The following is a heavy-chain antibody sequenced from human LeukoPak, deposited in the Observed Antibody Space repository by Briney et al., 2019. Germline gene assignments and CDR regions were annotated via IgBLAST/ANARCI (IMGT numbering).Heavy chain of an antibody. CDR2: INHSGST. Sequence: SETLSLTCTVSGGSISSRSYYWGWIRQPPGKGLEWIGEINHSGSTNYNPSLKSRVTISVDTSKNQFSLKLSSVTAADTAVYYCARVGIVGATRRIAGPNNWFDPWGQGTLVTVSS. CDR1: GGSISSRSYY. D-gene: IGHD1-26*01. CDR3: ARVGIVGATRRIAGPNNWFDP. J-gene: IGHJ5*02. V-gene: IGHV4-39*07.